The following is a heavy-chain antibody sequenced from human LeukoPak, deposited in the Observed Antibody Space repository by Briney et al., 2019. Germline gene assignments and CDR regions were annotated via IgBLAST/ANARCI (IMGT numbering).Heavy chain of an antibody. V-gene: IGHV4-59*01. CDR3: ASFKARAPYYFDY. Sequence: SETLSLTCTVSDDSISSYYWSWIRQPPGKGLEWIGYIYYSGSTNYNPSLKSRVTISVDTSKNQFSLKLSSVTAADTAVYYCASFKARAPYYFDYWGQGTLVTVSS. CDR1: DDSISSYY. J-gene: IGHJ4*02. CDR2: IYYSGST.